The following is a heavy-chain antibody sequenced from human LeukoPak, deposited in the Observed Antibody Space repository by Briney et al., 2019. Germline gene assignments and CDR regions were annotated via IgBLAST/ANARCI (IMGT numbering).Heavy chain of an antibody. V-gene: IGHV3-48*03. CDR1: GFTFSSYE. J-gene: IGHJ4*02. D-gene: IGHD6-13*01. Sequence: GRPLRLSCAASGFTFSSYEMNWVRQAPGKGLEWISYISSSGSTMYYADSVKGRFTISRDNAKNSLYLQMNSLRAEDTAIYYCASSSWYALDYWGQGTLVTVSS. CDR3: ASSSWYALDY. CDR2: ISSSGSTM.